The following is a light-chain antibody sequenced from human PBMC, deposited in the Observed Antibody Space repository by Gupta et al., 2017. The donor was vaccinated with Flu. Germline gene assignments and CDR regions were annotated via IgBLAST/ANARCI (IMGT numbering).Light chain of an antibody. Sequence: IVMTQSPATLYVSPGERATLSCGASQRIADYVAWYQQKPGQTPRLLIYGASTRATGVPARFSGSGSGTDFTLTISSLQSEDFAVYYCQQDDNWQLTFGGGTKVEIK. V-gene: IGKV3-15*01. CDR3: QQDDNWQLT. J-gene: IGKJ4*01. CDR1: QRIADY. CDR2: GAS.